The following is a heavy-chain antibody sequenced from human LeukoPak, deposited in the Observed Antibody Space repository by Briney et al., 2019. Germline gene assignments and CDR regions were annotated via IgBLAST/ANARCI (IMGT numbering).Heavy chain of an antibody. J-gene: IGHJ4*02. CDR3: ARVGFGNTPHPIDY. CDR2: IYYTGST. V-gene: IGHV4-59*01. D-gene: IGHD4-23*01. Sequence: SETLSLTCTVSGGSISSYYWSWIRQPPGKGPEWIGYIYYTGSTNYNPSLKSRVTISVDTSKNQFSLELSSVTAADTAVYYCARVGFGNTPHPIDYWGQGTLVTVSS. CDR1: GGSISSYY.